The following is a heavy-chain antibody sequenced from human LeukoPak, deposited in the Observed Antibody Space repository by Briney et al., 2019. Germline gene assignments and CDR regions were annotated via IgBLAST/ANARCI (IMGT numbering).Heavy chain of an antibody. CDR3: ARDHYYGSGSYGDY. V-gene: IGHV3-30-3*01. J-gene: IGHJ4*02. CDR2: ISYDGSNK. Sequence: GGSLRLSCAASGFTFSSYAMHWVRQAPGKGLEWVAVISYDGSNKYYAGSVKGRFTISRDNSKNTLYLQMNSLRAEDTAVYYCARDHYYGSGSYGDYWGQGTLVTVSS. D-gene: IGHD3-10*01. CDR1: GFTFSSYA.